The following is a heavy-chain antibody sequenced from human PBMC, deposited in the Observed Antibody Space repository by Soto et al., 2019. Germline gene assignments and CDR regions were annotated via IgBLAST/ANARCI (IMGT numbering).Heavy chain of an antibody. V-gene: IGHV1-3*01. CDR1: GYTLTSCA. CDR3: ARDYVVLLWFGESFDGMDV. J-gene: IGHJ6*02. Sequence: GASVKVCCEASGYTLTSCAMHWVRQDNRQRLEWMGWINAGNGNTKYSQKFQGRVTITRDTSASTAYMELSSLRSEDTAVYYCARDYVVLLWFGESFDGMDVWGQGTTVTVSS. CDR2: INAGNGNT. D-gene: IGHD3-10*01.